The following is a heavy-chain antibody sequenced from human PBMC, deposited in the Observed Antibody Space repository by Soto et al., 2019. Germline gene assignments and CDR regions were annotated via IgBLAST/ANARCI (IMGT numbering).Heavy chain of an antibody. CDR2: IYWNAER. J-gene: IGHJ6*02. D-gene: IGHD6-13*01. V-gene: IGHV2-5*01. CDR1: GISLTSGVVG. CDR3: AHRLPGPSGYDV. Sequence: QITLKESGPSLVKPTQTLTLTCTFSGISLTSGVVGVGWIRQPPGEALEWLALIYWNAERYYNPSLRDRLTITRDMSKDQVVLTMTNMDPVDTATYYCAHRLPGPSGYDVWGQGTTVTVSS.